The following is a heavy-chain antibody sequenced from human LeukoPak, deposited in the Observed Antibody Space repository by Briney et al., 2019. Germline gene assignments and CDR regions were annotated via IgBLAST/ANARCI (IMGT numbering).Heavy chain of an antibody. J-gene: IGHJ5*02. CDR1: GFTFSSYA. CDR3: ARDKGWFDP. V-gene: IGHV4-59*01. Sequence: PGGSLRLSCATSGFTFSSYAMSWIRQPPGKGLEWIGYIYYSGSTNYNPSLKSRVTISVDTSKNQFSLKLSSVTAADTAVYYCARDKGWFDPWGQGTLVTVSS. CDR2: IYYSGST.